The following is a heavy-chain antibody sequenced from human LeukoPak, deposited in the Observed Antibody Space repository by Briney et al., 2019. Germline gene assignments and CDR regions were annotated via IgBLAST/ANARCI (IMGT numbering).Heavy chain of an antibody. D-gene: IGHD3-16*01. CDR1: GGTFSSYA. J-gene: IGHJ5*02. V-gene: IGHV1-2*02. CDR3: ARFWGYAPYNWFDP. Sequence: GASVKVSCKASGGTFSSYAISWVRQAPGQGLEWMGWINPNSGGTNYAQKFQGRVTMTRDTSISTAYMELSRLRSDDTAVYYCARFWGYAPYNWFDPWGQGTLVTVSS. CDR2: INPNSGGT.